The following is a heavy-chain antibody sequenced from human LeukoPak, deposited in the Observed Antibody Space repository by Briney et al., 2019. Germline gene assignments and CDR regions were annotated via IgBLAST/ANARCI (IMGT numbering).Heavy chain of an antibody. Sequence: SEALSLTCTVSGGSISNYYWSWIRQPAGMGLEWIGRIYASGSTNYNPSLKSRVTMSVDTSNNQFSLNLSSVTAAGTAVYYCARTSARGAQFDYWGQGTLVTVSS. J-gene: IGHJ4*02. CDR2: IYASGST. D-gene: IGHD3-10*01. CDR1: GGSISNYY. V-gene: IGHV4-4*07. CDR3: ARTSARGAQFDY.